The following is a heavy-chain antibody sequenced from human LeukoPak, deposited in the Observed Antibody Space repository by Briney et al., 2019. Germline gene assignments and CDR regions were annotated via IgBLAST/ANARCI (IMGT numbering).Heavy chain of an antibody. CDR2: ISNGGGYI. V-gene: IGHV3-21*06. CDR1: GFIFSDYN. Sequence: GGSLRLSCVGSGFIFSDYNMNWVRQAPGKGLERVSSISNGGGYIYYGDALKGRFTISRDNAKNSLYLQMNSLRVEDTAVYYCVRDIPKVNQFDFWGQGTLVTVSS. CDR3: VRDIPKVNQFDF. D-gene: IGHD5-18*01. J-gene: IGHJ4*02.